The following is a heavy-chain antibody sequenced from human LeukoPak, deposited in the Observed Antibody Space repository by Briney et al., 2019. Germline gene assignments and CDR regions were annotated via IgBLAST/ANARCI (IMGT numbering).Heavy chain of an antibody. J-gene: IGHJ3*01. CDR1: GCKFNVYD. CDR3: ARADGTNSGTNAFDV. CDR2: ISTYTGRP. V-gene: IGHV1-18*01. D-gene: IGHD4-23*01. Sequence: ASVKVSCKTSGCKFNVYDILWVRQAPGHGLDYVGWISTYTGRPNYAQKFQGRVSIITDTSTSTAYLELTNLTSSDTGLYYCARADGTNSGTNAFDVWGLGTMVTVAS.